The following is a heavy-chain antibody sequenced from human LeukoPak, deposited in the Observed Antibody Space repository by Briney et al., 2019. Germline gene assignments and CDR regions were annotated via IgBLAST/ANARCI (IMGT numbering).Heavy chain of an antibody. CDR1: GVSISSSNSY. CDR2: IYYSGNT. V-gene: IGHV4-39*01. D-gene: IGHD3/OR15-3a*01. Sequence: SETLSLACTVSGVSISSSNSYWGWIRQPPGKGLEWIGSIYYSGNTYYNASLKSQVSISIDTSKNQFSLRLTSVTAADTAVYYCARQTGSGLFILPGGQGTLVTVSS. J-gene: IGHJ4*02. CDR3: ARQTGSGLFILP.